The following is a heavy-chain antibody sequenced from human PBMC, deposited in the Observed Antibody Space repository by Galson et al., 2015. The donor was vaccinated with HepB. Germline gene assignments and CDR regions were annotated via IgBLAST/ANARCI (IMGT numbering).Heavy chain of an antibody. D-gene: IGHD5-12*01. J-gene: IGHJ4*02. CDR2: ISYDGSNK. Sequence: SLRLSCAASGFTFSSYGMHWVRQAPGKGLEWVAVISYDGSNKYYADSVKGRFTISRDNSKNTLYLQMNSLRAEDTAVYYCASLGKGFGEDIVFDYWGQGTLVTVSS. V-gene: IGHV3-30*03. CDR3: ASLGKGFGEDIVFDY. CDR1: GFTFSSYG.